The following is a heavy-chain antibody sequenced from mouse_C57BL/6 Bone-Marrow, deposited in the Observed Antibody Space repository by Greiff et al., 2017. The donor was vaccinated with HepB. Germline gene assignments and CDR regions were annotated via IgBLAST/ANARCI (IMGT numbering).Heavy chain of an antibody. CDR3: ARPYGYDGAWFAY. CDR2: ISNLANSI. D-gene: IGHD2-2*01. CDR1: GFTFSDYG. J-gene: IGHJ3*01. Sequence: EVKLVESGGGLVQPGGSLKLSCAASGFTFSDYGMAWVRQAPRKGPEWVAFISNLANSIYYADTVTGRFTISRENAKNTLYLEMSSLRSEDTAMYYCARPYGYDGAWFAYWGQGTLVTVSA. V-gene: IGHV5-15*01.